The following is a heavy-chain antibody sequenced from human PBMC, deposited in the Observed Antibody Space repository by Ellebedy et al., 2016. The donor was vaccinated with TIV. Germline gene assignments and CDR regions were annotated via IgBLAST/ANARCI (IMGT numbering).Heavy chain of an antibody. V-gene: IGHV3-13*04. J-gene: IGHJ2*01. CDR1: GFIFSSYD. CDR2: IRTAGDT. Sequence: GGSLRLXXAASGFIFSSYDMHWVRQSTGRGLEWVSGIRTAGDTYYSESVKGRFTISRENAKNSLFLQMNSLRAMDTAVYYCVSSAVESSGRLSWVFDLWGRGTLVTVSS. D-gene: IGHD6-19*01. CDR3: VSSAVESSGRLSWVFDL.